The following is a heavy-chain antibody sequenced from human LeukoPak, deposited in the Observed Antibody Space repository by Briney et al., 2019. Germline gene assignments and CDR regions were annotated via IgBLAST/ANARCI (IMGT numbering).Heavy chain of an antibody. V-gene: IGHV3-11*01. Sequence: GGSLRLSCAASGFTFSDYYMSWLRQAPGKGLEGVSYISSSGSTIYYADSVKGRFTISRDNAKNSRYLQMNSLRAEDTAVYYCARVGRGGYDPFDYWGQGTLVTVSS. CDR3: ARVGRGGYDPFDY. CDR1: GFTFSDYY. J-gene: IGHJ4*02. CDR2: ISSSGSTI. D-gene: IGHD5-12*01.